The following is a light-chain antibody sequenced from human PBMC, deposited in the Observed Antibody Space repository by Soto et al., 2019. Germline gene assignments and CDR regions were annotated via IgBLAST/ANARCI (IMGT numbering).Light chain of an antibody. J-gene: IGLJ3*02. CDR3: CSYAGSYTPHWV. CDR2: YVS. V-gene: IGLV2-11*01. CDR1: SSDVGGYNY. Sequence: QSALTQPRSVSGSPGQSVTISCTGTSSDVGGYNYVSWYQQHPGKAPKLMIYYVSKRPSGVPDRFSGSKSGNTASLTISGRQAEDEADYYCCSYAGSYTPHWVFGGGTQLTVL.